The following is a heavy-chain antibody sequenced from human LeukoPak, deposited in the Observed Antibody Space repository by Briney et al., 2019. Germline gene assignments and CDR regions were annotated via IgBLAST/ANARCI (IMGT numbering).Heavy chain of an antibody. D-gene: IGHD4-17*01. Sequence: PGGSLRLSCAASGFIFSNNAMSWVRQAPGKGLEWVSGISGSGVSPYYADSVKGRFTIARDNSKNTLYLQMNSLRAEDTAVYYCARATVTRWFDPWGEGTLDTVSS. CDR1: GFIFSNNA. J-gene: IGHJ5*02. CDR2: ISGSGVSP. V-gene: IGHV3-23*01. CDR3: ARATVTRWFDP.